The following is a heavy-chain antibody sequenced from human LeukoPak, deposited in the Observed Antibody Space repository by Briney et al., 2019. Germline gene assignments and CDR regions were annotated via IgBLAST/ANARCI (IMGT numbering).Heavy chain of an antibody. Sequence: GGSLRLSCAASGFSFSSYNMNWVRLTPGKGLEWVSSIDYSGGSSYYADSVKGRFTISREDSKNTLYLQLNSLRAEDTALYYCATNSGWYGVSWGQGTLVTVSS. CDR1: GFSFSSYN. D-gene: IGHD6-19*01. CDR3: ATNSGWYGVS. J-gene: IGHJ4*02. CDR2: IDYSGGSS. V-gene: IGHV3-23*01.